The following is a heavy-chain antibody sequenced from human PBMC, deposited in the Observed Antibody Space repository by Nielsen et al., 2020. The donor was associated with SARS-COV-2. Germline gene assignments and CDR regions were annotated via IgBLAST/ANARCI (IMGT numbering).Heavy chain of an antibody. Sequence: GESLKISCTASGFTFTAYWMHWVRQAPGKGLTWVSHINFDGTGTSYADSVKGRFTISRDNAKNTVYLQMNSLRAEDTAVYYCARDGVVGSTNTFDVWGQGTVVTVSS. CDR2: INFDGTGT. J-gene: IGHJ3*01. CDR3: ARDGVVGSTNTFDV. V-gene: IGHV3-74*01. D-gene: IGHD1-26*01. CDR1: GFTFTAYW.